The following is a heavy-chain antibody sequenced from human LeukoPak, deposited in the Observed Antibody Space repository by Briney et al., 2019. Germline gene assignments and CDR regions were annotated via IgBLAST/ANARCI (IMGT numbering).Heavy chain of an antibody. CDR3: ASRIAAAARGNY. Sequence: PGGSLRLSCAASGFTFSSYGMHWVRQAPGKGLEWVAFIRYDGSNKYYADSVKGRFTISRDNSKNSLYLQMNSLRAEDTVVYYCASRIAAAARGNYWGQGTLVTVSS. CDR2: IRYDGSNK. CDR1: GFTFSSYG. J-gene: IGHJ4*02. D-gene: IGHD6-13*01. V-gene: IGHV3-30*02.